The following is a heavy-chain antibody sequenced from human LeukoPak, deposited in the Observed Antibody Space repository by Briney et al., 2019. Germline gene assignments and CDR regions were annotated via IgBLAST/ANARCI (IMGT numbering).Heavy chain of an antibody. CDR2: IRSKANGYTT. CDR1: GFTFSGSA. V-gene: IGHV3-73*01. Sequence: TGGSLRLSCAASGFTFSGSAMHWVRQAPGKGLEWVGRIRSKANGYTTAYGASVKGRFTISRDDLKRTTYVQMKSLKIEDTAVYHCTRLAGGDAFDIWGPGTMVTVSS. D-gene: IGHD2-15*01. J-gene: IGHJ3*02. CDR3: TRLAGGDAFDI.